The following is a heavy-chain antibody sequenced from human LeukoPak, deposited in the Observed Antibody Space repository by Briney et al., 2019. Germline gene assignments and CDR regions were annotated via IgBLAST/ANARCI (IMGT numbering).Heavy chain of an antibody. CDR3: VRDLGGRSGH. V-gene: IGHV3-74*01. CDR1: GFTFSSNW. Sequence: GGSLRLSCAASGFTFSSNWMHWVSQAPGKGLVWVSRINEDGSTTNYADSVKGRSTIFRDNAKNTLYLQMNSLRAEDTAVYYCVRDLGGRSGHWGQGTLVTVSS. J-gene: IGHJ4*02. D-gene: IGHD1-26*01. CDR2: INEDGSTT.